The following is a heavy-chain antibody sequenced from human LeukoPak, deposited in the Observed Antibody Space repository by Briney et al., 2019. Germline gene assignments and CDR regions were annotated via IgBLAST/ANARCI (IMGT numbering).Heavy chain of an antibody. Sequence: EASVKVSCKASGGTFSSYAISWVRQAPGQGLEWMGRIIPILGIANYAQKFQGRVTITADKSTSTAYMELSSLRSEDTAVYYCARETGYSSSPYYYGMDVWGQGTTVTVSS. V-gene: IGHV1-69*04. J-gene: IGHJ6*02. CDR3: ARETGYSSSPYYYGMDV. CDR1: GGTFSSYA. D-gene: IGHD6-6*01. CDR2: IIPILGIA.